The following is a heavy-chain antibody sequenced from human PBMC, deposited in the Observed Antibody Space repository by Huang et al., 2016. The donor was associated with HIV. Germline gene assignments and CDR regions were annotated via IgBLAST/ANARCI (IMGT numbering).Heavy chain of an antibody. V-gene: IGHV5-51*03. J-gene: IGHJ4*02. CDR3: ARTHMLKGSLDH. Sequence: DVQLVQSGAEVKKSGESLKISCKGSGYTFHTYWIVWVCHMPGKGREWMGVIYPADSDASYSPSFQGQVTISADKSISTAYLQWNSLKASDTAIYYCARTHMLKGSLDHWGQGTMVNV. D-gene: IGHD3-16*01. CDR1: GYTFHTYW. CDR2: IYPADSDA.